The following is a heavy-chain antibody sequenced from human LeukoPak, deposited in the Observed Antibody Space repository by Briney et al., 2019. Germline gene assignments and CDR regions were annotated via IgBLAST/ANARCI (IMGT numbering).Heavy chain of an antibody. J-gene: IGHJ5*02. CDR1: GGSFSGYY. V-gene: IGHV4-34*01. Sequence: SETLSLTCAVYGGSFSGYYWSWIRQPPGKGLEWIGEINHSGSTNYNPSLKSRVTTSVDTSKNQSSLKLSSVTAADTAVYYCARGIAAAGPLNWFDPWGQGTLVTVSS. D-gene: IGHD6-13*01. CDR3: ARGIAAAGPLNWFDP. CDR2: INHSGST.